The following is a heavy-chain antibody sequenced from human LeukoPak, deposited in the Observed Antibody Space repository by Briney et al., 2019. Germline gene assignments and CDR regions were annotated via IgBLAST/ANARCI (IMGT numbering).Heavy chain of an antibody. Sequence: GASVKVSCKASEYTFTGYYLHWVRQAPGQGLEWMGWIDPNSGGVNYARKFQGRVTMTRDTSISTAYMELSRLRSDDTAVYYCARADSSSWFSSRYYFDYWGQGTLVTVSS. D-gene: IGHD6-13*01. J-gene: IGHJ4*02. CDR3: ARADSSSWFSSRYYFDY. CDR1: EYTFTGYY. CDR2: IDPNSGGV. V-gene: IGHV1-2*02.